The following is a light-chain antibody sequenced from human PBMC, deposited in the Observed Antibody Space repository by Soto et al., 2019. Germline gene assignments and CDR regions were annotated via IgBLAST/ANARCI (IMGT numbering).Light chain of an antibody. CDR1: SSDVGSYNY. Sequence: QAVVTQPRSVSGSPGQSVTISCTGTSSDVGSYNYVSWYQQHPGKAPKLMIYDVSQRPSGVPDRFSGSKSGNTASLTISGLQAEDGADYYCCSYAGSYTLYVFGTGTQLTVL. CDR2: DVS. J-gene: IGLJ1*01. CDR3: CSYAGSYTLYV. V-gene: IGLV2-11*01.